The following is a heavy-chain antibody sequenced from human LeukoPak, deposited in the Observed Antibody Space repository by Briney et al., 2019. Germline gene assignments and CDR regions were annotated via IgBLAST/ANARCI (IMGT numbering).Heavy chain of an antibody. CDR3: ARDYRGADYAPFDY. Sequence: GGSPRLSCAASGFTFSSYSMNWVRQAPGKGLEWVSSISSSSSYIYYADSVKGRFTISRDNAKNSLYLQMNSLRAEDTAVYYCARDYRGADYAPFDYWGQGTLVTVSS. D-gene: IGHD4-17*01. CDR1: GFTFSSYS. CDR2: ISSSSSYI. V-gene: IGHV3-21*01. J-gene: IGHJ4*02.